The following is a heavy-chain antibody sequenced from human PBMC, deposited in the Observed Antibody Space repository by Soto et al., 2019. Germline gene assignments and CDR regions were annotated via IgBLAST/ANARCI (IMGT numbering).Heavy chain of an antibody. CDR1: GFTFSSYG. J-gene: IGHJ3*02. CDR2: ISYDGSNK. D-gene: IGHD1-26*01. Sequence: GGSLRLSCAASGFTFSSYGMHWVRQAPGKGLEWVAVISYDGSNKYYADSVKGRFTISRDNSKNTLYLQMNSLRAEDTAVYYCAKDPFGSYYAFDIWGQGTMVTVSS. CDR3: AKDPFGSYYAFDI. V-gene: IGHV3-30*18.